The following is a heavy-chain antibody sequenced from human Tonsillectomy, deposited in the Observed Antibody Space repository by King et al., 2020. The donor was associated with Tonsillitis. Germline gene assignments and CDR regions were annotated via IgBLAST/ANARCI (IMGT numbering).Heavy chain of an antibody. CDR3: ARDSKIWSGYQIDY. CDR1: GFPFSTHG. Sequence: VQLVESGGGVVQPGRSLRLSCAASGFPFSTHGMHWVRQAPGKGLEWVAVIWYDGSNKNYADSVKGRFSIYRDNSKNTLSLQMNTLRAEDTAMYYCARDSKIWSGYQIDYWSQGTLVTVSS. D-gene: IGHD3-3*01. CDR2: IWYDGSNK. V-gene: IGHV3-33*08. J-gene: IGHJ4*02.